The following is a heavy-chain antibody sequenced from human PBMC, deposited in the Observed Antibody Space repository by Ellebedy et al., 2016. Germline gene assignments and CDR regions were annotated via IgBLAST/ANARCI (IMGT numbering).Heavy chain of an antibody. CDR3: ASGGDWGSLDI. V-gene: IGHV3-23*01. CDR2: ISGSGGST. J-gene: IGHJ3*02. CDR1: GFTFSSYA. Sequence: GGSLRLXXAASGFTFSSYAMSWVRQAPGKGLEWVSAISGSGGSTYYADSVKGRFTISRDNSKNTLYLQMNSLRAEDTAVYYCASGGDWGSLDIWGQGTMVTVSS. D-gene: IGHD7-27*01.